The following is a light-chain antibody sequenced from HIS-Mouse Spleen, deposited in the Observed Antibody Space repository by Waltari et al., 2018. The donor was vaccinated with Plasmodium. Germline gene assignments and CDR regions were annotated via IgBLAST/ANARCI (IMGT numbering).Light chain of an antibody. CDR2: WAS. CDR1: PIDSYSSNNKNY. CDR3: QQYYSTPLT. V-gene: IGKV4-1*01. J-gene: IGKJ4*01. Sequence: IEMTQSPHSLVVSLGERATINCQSSPIDSYSSNNKNYLSWYQQKPGQPPKLLIYWASTRESGVPDRFSGSGSGTDYTLTISSLQAEDVAVYYCQQYYSTPLTFGGGTKVEIK.